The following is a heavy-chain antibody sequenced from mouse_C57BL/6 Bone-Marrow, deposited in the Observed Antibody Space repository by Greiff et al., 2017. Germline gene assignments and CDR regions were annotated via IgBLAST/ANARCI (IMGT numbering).Heavy chain of an antibody. D-gene: IGHD1-1*01. J-gene: IGHJ3*01. V-gene: IGHV1-55*01. CDR1: GYTFTSYW. Sequence: QVQLQQPGAELVKPGASVKMSCKASGYTFTSYWITWVKQRPGQGLEWIGDIYPGSGSTNYNEKFKSKDTLTVDTSSSTAYMQLSSLTSEDSAVYYWARYYYGSSAWFAYWGQGTLVTVSA. CDR3: ARYYYGSSAWFAY. CDR2: IYPGSGST.